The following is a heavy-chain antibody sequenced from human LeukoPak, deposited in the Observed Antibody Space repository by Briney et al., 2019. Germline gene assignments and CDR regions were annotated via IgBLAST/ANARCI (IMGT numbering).Heavy chain of an antibody. J-gene: IGHJ4*02. Sequence: GGSLRLSCAASGFTFSSYAMHWVRQAPGKGLEWVAVISYDGSNKYYADSVKGRFTISRDNSKNTLYLQMNSLRAEDTAVYYCARGESGSGWSVPFDYWGQGTLVTVSS. CDR1: GFTFSSYA. V-gene: IGHV3-30-3*01. CDR3: ARGESGSGWSVPFDY. CDR2: ISYDGSNK. D-gene: IGHD6-19*01.